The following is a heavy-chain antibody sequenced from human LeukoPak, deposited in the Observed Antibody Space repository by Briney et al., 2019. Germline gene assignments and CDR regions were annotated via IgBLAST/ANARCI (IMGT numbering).Heavy chain of an antibody. V-gene: IGHV3-23*01. J-gene: IGHJ4*02. Sequence: PGGSLRLSCAGSGFTFTTHTMSWVRQAPEKGLEWVSAIGSSAVTTFYADSVKGRFTISRDNSKNTLYLQMNSLRAEDTAVYFCARVGRRTDRTGRHFDYWGQGTLVTVSS. CDR3: ARVGRRTDRTGRHFDY. CDR2: IGSSAVTT. CDR1: GFTFTTHT. D-gene: IGHD3-22*01.